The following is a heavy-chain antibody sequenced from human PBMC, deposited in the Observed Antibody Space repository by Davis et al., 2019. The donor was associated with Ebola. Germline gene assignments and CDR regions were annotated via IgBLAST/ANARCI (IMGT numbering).Heavy chain of an antibody. CDR1: GGSISSGGYY. Sequence: SETLSLTCTVSGGSISSGGYYWSWIRQHPGKGLEWIGYIYYSGSTYYNPSLKSRVTISVDTSKNQFSLKLSSVTAADTAVYYCARRPIYYDFWSGYSSEALYYGMDVWGQGTTVTVSS. D-gene: IGHD3-3*01. J-gene: IGHJ6*02. CDR3: ARRPIYYDFWSGYSSEALYYGMDV. V-gene: IGHV4-31*03. CDR2: IYYSGST.